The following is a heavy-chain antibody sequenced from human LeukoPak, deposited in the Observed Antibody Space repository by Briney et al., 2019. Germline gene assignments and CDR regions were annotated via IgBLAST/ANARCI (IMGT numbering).Heavy chain of an antibody. CDR1: RYTLTGYY. CDR2: INPSSGGT. V-gene: IGHV1-2*02. Sequence: GASVKVSCMASRYTLTGYYLHWVRQAPGQGLVWMGWINPSSGGTNYAQKFQGRVTMTRDTTISTAYMELNRLRSDDTAVYYCARGGLLDMVAIAICDYWGQGTLVTVSS. CDR3: ARGGLLDMVAIAICDY. D-gene: IGHD2-21*01. J-gene: IGHJ4*02.